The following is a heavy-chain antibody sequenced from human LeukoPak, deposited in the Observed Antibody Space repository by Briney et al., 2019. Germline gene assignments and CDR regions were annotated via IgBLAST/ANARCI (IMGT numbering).Heavy chain of an antibody. CDR1: GFIFSNYA. CDR2: IKGNGFDT. V-gene: IGHV3-23*01. CDR3: AKDTGPLMITFGGVVISYFDY. Sequence: GGSLRLSCAGSGFIFSNYAMSWVRQAPGKGLKWVSGIKGNGFDTYYADSVKGRFTVSRDNSKNTLSLQMNSLSAEDTAVYYCAKDTGPLMITFGGVVISYFDYWGQGALVTVSS. D-gene: IGHD3-16*01. J-gene: IGHJ4*02.